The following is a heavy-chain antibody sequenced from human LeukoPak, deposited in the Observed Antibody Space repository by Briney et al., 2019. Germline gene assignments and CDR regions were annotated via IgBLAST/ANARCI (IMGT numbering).Heavy chain of an antibody. Sequence: ASVKVSCKASGYTFTSYDINWVRQATGQGLEWMGWMNPNSGNTGYAQKFQGRVTMTRNTSISTAYMELSSLRSEDTAVYYCARGSNYYDSSGYYYVPFDYWGQGTLVTVSS. V-gene: IGHV1-8*01. D-gene: IGHD3-22*01. CDR2: MNPNSGNT. CDR1: GYTFTSYD. J-gene: IGHJ4*02. CDR3: ARGSNYYDSSGYYYVPFDY.